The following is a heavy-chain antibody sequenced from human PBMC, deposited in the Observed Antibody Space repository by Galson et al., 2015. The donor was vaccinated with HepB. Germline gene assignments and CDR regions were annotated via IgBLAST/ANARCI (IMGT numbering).Heavy chain of an antibody. D-gene: IGHD4-17*01. Sequence: SVKVSCKASGYTFTGYYMHWVRQAPGQGLEWMGWINPNSGGTNYAQKFQGWVTMTRDTSISTAYMELSRLRSDDTAVYYCAREPVTTSGGSFDLWGRGTLVTVSS. CDR1: GYTFTGYY. CDR3: AREPVTTSGGSFDL. V-gene: IGHV1-2*04. J-gene: IGHJ2*01. CDR2: INPNSGGT.